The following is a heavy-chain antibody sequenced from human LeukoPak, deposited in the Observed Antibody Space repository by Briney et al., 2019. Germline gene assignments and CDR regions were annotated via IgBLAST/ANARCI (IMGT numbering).Heavy chain of an antibody. CDR1: GYTLNTFS. J-gene: IGHJ4*02. D-gene: IGHD3-22*01. CDR2: LIPIFDTS. CDR3: ARDYYDSSGYFGGD. V-gene: IGHV1-69*06. Sequence: SVKVSCKASGYTLNTFSISWVRQAPGQGLEWMGGLIPIFDTSNYAQKFQGRVTITADKSTSTAYMELSSLRSEDTAVYYCARDYYDSSGYFGGDWGQGTLVTVSS.